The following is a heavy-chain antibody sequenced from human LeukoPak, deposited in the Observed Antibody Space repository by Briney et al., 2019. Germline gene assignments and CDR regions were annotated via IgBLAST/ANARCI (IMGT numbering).Heavy chain of an antibody. Sequence: SETLSLTCAVSGGSISTYYWSWIRQPPGKGLEWIGYIYYSGSTNYNPSLKSRVTISVDTSKNQFSLKLSSVTAADTAVYYCARGTLVGAIYNWFDPWGQGTLVTVSS. CDR2: IYYSGST. J-gene: IGHJ5*02. D-gene: IGHD1-26*01. CDR1: GGSISTYY. CDR3: ARGTLVGAIYNWFDP. V-gene: IGHV4-59*01.